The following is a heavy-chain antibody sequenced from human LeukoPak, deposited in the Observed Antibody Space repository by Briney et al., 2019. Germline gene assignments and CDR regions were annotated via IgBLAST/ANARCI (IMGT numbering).Heavy chain of an antibody. D-gene: IGHD5-18*01. CDR2: ISYDGSNK. Sequence: GGSLRLSCAASGFTFSSYAMHWVRQAPGKGLGWVAVISYDGSNKYYADSVKGRFTISRDNSKNTLYLQMNSLRAEDTAVYYCARVGYSYGYFSGYFDYWGQGTLVTVSS. CDR1: GFTFSSYA. J-gene: IGHJ4*02. CDR3: ARVGYSYGYFSGYFDY. V-gene: IGHV3-30-3*01.